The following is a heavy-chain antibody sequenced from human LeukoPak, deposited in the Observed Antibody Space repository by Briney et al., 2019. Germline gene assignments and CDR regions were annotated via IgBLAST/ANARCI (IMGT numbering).Heavy chain of an antibody. Sequence: GASVKVSCKASGYTFTGYYMHWVRQAPGQGLEWMGWINPNSGGTNYAQKFQGRVTMTRDTSISTAYMELSRLRSDDTAVYYCAREEHGYCSGGSCYSFDPWGQGTLVTVSS. D-gene: IGHD2-15*01. CDR2: INPNSGGT. J-gene: IGHJ5*02. CDR3: AREEHGYCSGGSCYSFDP. V-gene: IGHV1-2*02. CDR1: GYTFTGYY.